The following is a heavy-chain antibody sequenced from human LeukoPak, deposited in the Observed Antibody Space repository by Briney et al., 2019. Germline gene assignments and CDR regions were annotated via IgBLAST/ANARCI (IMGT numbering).Heavy chain of an antibody. CDR3: ARDSSSWYSPSYYFDY. V-gene: IGHV3-21*01. CDR2: ISSSSSYI. D-gene: IGHD6-13*01. J-gene: IGHJ4*02. CDR1: GFTFSSYS. Sequence: GGSLRLSCVASGFTFSSYSMNWVRQAPGKGLEWVSSISSSSSYIYYADSVKGRFTISRDNAKNSLYLQMNSLRAEDTAVYYCARDSSSWYSPSYYFDYWGQGTLVTVSS.